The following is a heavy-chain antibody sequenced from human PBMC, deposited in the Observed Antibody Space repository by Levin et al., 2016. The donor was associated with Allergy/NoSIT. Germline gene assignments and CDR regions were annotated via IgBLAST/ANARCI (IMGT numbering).Heavy chain of an antibody. J-gene: IGHJ4*02. Sequence: GGSLRLSCAASGFTLSDYWMTWVRQAPGKGLEWIGTISGNGLKTYSPDSVKGQFTLYRDNSENTLYLKINSLRAEDTALYFCAARYCGSTTCRPFDYWGQGTLVTVSS. D-gene: IGHD2-2*01. CDR3: AARYCGSTTCRPFDY. V-gene: IGHV3-23*01. CDR2: ISGNGLKT. CDR1: GFTLSDYW.